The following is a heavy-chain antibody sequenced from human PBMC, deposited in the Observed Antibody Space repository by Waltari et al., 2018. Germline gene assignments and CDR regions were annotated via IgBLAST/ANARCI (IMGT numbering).Heavy chain of an antibody. CDR1: GYTFTSYG. CDR2: ISAYNGNT. V-gene: IGHV1-18*01. Sequence: QVQLVQSGAEVKKPGASVKVSCKASGYTFTSYGISWVRQAPGQGLEGMGWISAYNGNTNYAQKLQGRVTMTTDTSTSTAYMELRSLRSDDTAVYYCARVENDCWSGNNWFDPWGQGTLVTVSS. J-gene: IGHJ5*02. CDR3: ARVENDCWSGNNWFDP. D-gene: IGHD3-3*01.